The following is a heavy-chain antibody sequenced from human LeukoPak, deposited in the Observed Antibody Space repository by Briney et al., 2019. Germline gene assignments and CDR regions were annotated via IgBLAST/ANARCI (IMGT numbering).Heavy chain of an antibody. V-gene: IGHV4-34*01. CDR2: INHAGSA. D-gene: IGHD4-17*01. J-gene: IGHJ4*02. CDR3: ARGSTTVSPDY. CDR1: GGSFSGYY. Sequence: SETLSLTCAAYGGSFSGYYWSWIRQPPGKGLEWIGEINHAGSARYTPSLKSRVTISLDTSKNHFSLNLTSVTAADTSVYYCARGSTTVSPDYWGQGTLVTVSS.